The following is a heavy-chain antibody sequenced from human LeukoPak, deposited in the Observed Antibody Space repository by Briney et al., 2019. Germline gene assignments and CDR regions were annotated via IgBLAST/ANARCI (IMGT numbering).Heavy chain of an antibody. Sequence: PGGSLRLSCAASGFTFSNAWMSWVRQAPGKGLEWVGRIKSRTDGGTTDYAAPVKGRFTISRDDSKNTLYLQMNSLRAEDTAVYYCAKGAPGYCSSTSCAPFDYWGQGTLVTVSS. CDR3: AKGAPGYCSSTSCAPFDY. J-gene: IGHJ4*02. D-gene: IGHD2-2*01. CDR2: IKSRTDGGTT. CDR1: GFTFSNAW. V-gene: IGHV3-15*01.